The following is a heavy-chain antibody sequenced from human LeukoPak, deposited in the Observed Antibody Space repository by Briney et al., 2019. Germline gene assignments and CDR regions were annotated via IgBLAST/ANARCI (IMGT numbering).Heavy chain of an antibody. CDR2: TNRRGDIT. D-gene: IGHD2-2*01. J-gene: IGHJ4*02. CDR3: ARVCGSTSCFDY. Sequence: GGSLRLSCAASGYTFGDYGMSWVRQVPGKGLEWVSGTNRRGDITGYADFVKGRFTISRDNARNSLYLQMNSLRAEDTAVYYCARVCGSTSCFDYWGQGTLVTVSS. CDR1: GYTFGDYG. V-gene: IGHV3-20*04.